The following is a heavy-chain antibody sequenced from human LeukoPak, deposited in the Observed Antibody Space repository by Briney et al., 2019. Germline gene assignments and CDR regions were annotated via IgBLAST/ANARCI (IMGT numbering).Heavy chain of an antibody. V-gene: IGHV3-30*02. Sequence: GGSLRLSCAASGFTFSSYGMHWVRQAPGRGLEWVAFIRYDGSNKHYADSVKGRFTISRDNSKNTLYLQVNSLRAEDTAVYYCAKGNGFDYWGQGTLVTVSS. D-gene: IGHD4-11*01. J-gene: IGHJ4*02. CDR3: AKGNGFDY. CDR1: GFTFSSYG. CDR2: IRYDGSNK.